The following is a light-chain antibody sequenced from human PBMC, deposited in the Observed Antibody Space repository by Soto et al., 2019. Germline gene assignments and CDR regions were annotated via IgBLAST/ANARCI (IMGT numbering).Light chain of an antibody. CDR1: SGHSSYI. CDR2: LEGSGSY. V-gene: IGLV4-60*02. CDR3: ETWASNTGV. Sequence: QPVLTQSSSASASLGSSVKLTCTLSSGHSSYIIAWHQQQPGKAPRYLMKLEGSGSYNKGSGVPDRFSGSSSGADRYLTSSTLQFEDEADYYCETWASNTGVFGGGTKLTVL. J-gene: IGLJ3*02.